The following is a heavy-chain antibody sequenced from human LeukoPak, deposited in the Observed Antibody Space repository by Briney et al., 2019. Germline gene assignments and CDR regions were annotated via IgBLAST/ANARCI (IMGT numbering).Heavy chain of an antibody. CDR2: ISSSSSYI. D-gene: IGHD6-13*01. CDR1: GFTFSSYS. CDR3: ARYHSSSWTSFDY. Sequence: GGSLRPSCAASGFTFSSYSMNWVRQAPGKGLEWVSSISSSSSYIYYADSVKGRFTISRDNAKNSLYLQMNSLRAEDTAVYYCARYHSSSWTSFDYWGQGTLVTVSS. J-gene: IGHJ4*02. V-gene: IGHV3-21*01.